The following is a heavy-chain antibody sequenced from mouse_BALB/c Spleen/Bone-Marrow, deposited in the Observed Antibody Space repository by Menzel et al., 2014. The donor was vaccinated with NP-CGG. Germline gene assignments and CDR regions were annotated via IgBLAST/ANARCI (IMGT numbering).Heavy chain of an antibody. CDR1: GFTFTDYY. CDR2: IRNKANGYTT. CDR3: GRDRGFGSSWYFDV. J-gene: IGHJ1*01. V-gene: IGHV7-3*02. D-gene: IGHD1-1*01. Sequence: EVMLVESGGGLVQPGGSLRLSCATSGFTFTDYYMSWVRQPPGKALEWLGFIRNKANGYTTEYSASVKGRFTISRDNSQSILYLQMNTLRTEDSATYYCGRDRGFGSSWYFDVWGAGTTVTVSS.